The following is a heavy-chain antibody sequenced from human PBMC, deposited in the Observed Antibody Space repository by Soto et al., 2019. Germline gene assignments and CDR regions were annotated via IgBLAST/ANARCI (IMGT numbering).Heavy chain of an antibody. CDR1: GYTFTSYG. D-gene: IGHD4-4*01. V-gene: IGHV1-18*01. Sequence: ASVKVSCKASGYTFTSYGISWVRQAPGQGLEWMGWISAYNGNTNYAQKLQGRVIMTTDTSTSTAYMELRSLRSDDTAVYYCARESLVTNGGYYYYYGMDVWGQGTTVTVSS. CDR2: ISAYNGNT. J-gene: IGHJ6*02. CDR3: ARESLVTNGGYYYYYGMDV.